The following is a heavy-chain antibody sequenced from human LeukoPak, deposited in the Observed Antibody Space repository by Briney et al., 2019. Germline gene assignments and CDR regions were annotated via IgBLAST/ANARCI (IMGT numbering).Heavy chain of an antibody. V-gene: IGHV3-7*01. CDR3: ARDKPRGSYYGSIFDS. J-gene: IGHJ4*02. CDR2: IRDDGDEI. D-gene: IGHD1-26*01. Sequence: GGSLRLSCEASGFTFGSYWMSWVRQAPGKGLEWVANIRDDGDEIYYVDSVKGRFTISRDNAKSSLFLQMNSLRAEDAAVYYCARDKPRGSYYGSIFDSWGQGTLVTVSS. CDR1: GFTFGSYW.